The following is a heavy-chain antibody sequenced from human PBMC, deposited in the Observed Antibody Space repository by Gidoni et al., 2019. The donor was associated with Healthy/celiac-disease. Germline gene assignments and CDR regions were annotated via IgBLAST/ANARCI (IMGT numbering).Heavy chain of an antibody. V-gene: IGHV4-34*01. CDR2: INHSGST. J-gene: IGHJ6*02. Sequence: QVQLQQWGAVLLKPSETLSLTCPVYGGSCSVSYRSWIRQPPGKGLEWIGEINHSGSTNYNPSLKSRVTISVDTSKNQFSLKLSSVTAADTAVYYCARVPTSIAARPRFYYGMDVWGQGTTVTVSS. CDR3: ARVPTSIAARPRFYYGMDV. CDR1: GGSCSVSY. D-gene: IGHD6-6*01.